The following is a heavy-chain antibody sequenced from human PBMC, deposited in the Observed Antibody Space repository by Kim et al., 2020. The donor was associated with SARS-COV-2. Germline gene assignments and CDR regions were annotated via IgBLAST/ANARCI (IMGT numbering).Heavy chain of an antibody. V-gene: IGHV4-31*03. D-gene: IGHD3-22*01. Sequence: SETLSLTCTVSGGSISSGGYYWSWIRQHPGKGLEWIGYIYYSGSTYYNPSLKSRVTISVDTSKNQFSLKLSSVTAADTAVYYCARNYDSSGYYSNWFDPWGQGTLVTVSS. CDR1: GGSISSGGYY. CDR2: IYYSGST. CDR3: ARNYDSSGYYSNWFDP. J-gene: IGHJ5*02.